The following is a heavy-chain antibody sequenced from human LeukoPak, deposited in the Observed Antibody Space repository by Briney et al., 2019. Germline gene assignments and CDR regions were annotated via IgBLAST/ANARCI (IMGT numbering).Heavy chain of an antibody. Sequence: PSETLSLTCTVSGGSISSYYWSWIRQPPGKGLEWIGYIYYSGSTNYNPSLKSRVTISVDTSKNQFSLKLSSVTAAGTAVYYCARGMGDIWSGSRGPYYYYYYMDVWGKGTTVTVSS. J-gene: IGHJ6*03. D-gene: IGHD3-3*01. V-gene: IGHV4-59*01. CDR2: IYYSGST. CDR1: GGSISSYY. CDR3: ARGMGDIWSGSRGPYYYYYYMDV.